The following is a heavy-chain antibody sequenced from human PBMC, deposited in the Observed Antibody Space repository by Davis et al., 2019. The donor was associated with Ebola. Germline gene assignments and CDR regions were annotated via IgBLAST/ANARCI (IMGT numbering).Heavy chain of an antibody. V-gene: IGHV3-23*01. J-gene: IGHJ6*04. CDR2: ISGSGGNT. Sequence: GESLMIPCADPVITFSSYSMTLVRQAPGKGLEWVSAISGSGGNTYYADSVKGRFTISRDNSKKTMYLQMNSLRAEDTAVYYCARSTIMDVWGKGTTVTVSS. D-gene: IGHD1-1*01. CDR3: ARSTIMDV. CDR1: VITFSSYS.